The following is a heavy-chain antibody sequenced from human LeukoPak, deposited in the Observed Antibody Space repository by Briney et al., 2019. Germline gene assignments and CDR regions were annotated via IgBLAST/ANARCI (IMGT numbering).Heavy chain of an antibody. V-gene: IGHV3-23*01. Sequence: GGSLRLSCAASGFTFSSYAMSWVRQAPGKGLEWVSAISGSGGSTYYADSVKGRFTISRDNSKNTLYLQMNSLRAEDTAVYYCARVAAVAGTSPSFVDYWGQGTLVTVSS. J-gene: IGHJ4*02. CDR1: GFTFSSYA. CDR2: ISGSGGST. D-gene: IGHD6-19*01. CDR3: ARVAAVAGTSPSFVDY.